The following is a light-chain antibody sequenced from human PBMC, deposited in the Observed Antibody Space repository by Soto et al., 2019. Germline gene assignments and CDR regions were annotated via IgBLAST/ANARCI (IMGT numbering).Light chain of an antibody. Sequence: DIQMTQSPSSLSASVGDRVTITCRASQGIANYLAWYQHKPGKVPNLLIYASSTLQSGVPSRFSGGGSGTDFTLTIRSLQPEDVATYCCQQYNXYSTSGQGTKV. J-gene: IGKJ1*01. CDR2: ASS. CDR3: QQYNXYST. CDR1: QGIANY. V-gene: IGKV1-27*01.